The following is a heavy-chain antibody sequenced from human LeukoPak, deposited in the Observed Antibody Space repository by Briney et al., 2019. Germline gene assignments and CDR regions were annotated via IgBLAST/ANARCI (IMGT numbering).Heavy chain of an antibody. CDR1: GGSFSGYY. J-gene: IGHJ6*04. Sequence: SETLSLTCAVYGGSFSGYYWSWIRQPPGKGLEWIGEINHSGSTNYNPSLKSRVTISVDTSKNQFSLKLSSVTAADTAVYYCAGSGWSHYYYYGMDVWGKGTTATVSS. CDR3: AGSGWSHYYYYGMDV. V-gene: IGHV4-34*01. CDR2: INHSGST. D-gene: IGHD6-19*01.